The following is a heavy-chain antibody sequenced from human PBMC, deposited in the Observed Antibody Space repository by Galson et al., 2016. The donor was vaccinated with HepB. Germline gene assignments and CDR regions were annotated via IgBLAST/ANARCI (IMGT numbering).Heavy chain of an antibody. CDR2: IKKDGTE. J-gene: IGHJ4*02. V-gene: IGHV3-7*04. Sequence: LRLSCATSGFTFSSNWMSWVRQAPGKGLEWVANIKKDGTENYVDSVKGRFTISRENAKNSLYLQMNSLSAEDTAAYYCARGQDYGDWVDFLDCWGQGTLVTVSS. CDR3: ARGQDYGDWVDFLDC. D-gene: IGHD4-17*01. CDR1: GFTFSSNW.